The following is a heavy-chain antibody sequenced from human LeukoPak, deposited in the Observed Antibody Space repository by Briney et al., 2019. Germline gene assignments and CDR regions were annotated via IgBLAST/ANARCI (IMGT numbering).Heavy chain of an antibody. D-gene: IGHD4-11*01. CDR3: ASDYPFYYYYLDV. CDR1: GFTFSPYA. Sequence: GGSLRLSCAASGFTFSPYAMGWARQGPGKGLEWVSGISGAGTINYADSVKGRFTISRDNSKNTVYLQMNSLRAEDTAVYYCASDYPFYYYYLDVWGKGTTVTASS. V-gene: IGHV3-23*01. J-gene: IGHJ6*03. CDR2: ISGAGTI.